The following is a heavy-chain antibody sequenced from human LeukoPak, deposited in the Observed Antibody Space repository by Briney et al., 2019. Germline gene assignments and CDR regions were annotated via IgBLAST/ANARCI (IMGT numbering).Heavy chain of an antibody. V-gene: IGHV3-48*03. CDR3: ARGYCSSTSCSTTNDY. CDR2: NSSSGSTI. J-gene: IGHJ4*02. D-gene: IGHD2-2*01. Sequence: PGGSLRLSCAASGFTFSSYEMNWVRQAPGKGLEWVSYNSSSGSTIYYADSVKGRFTISRDNAKNSLYLQMNSLRAEDTAVYYCARGYCSSTSCSTTNDYWGQGTLVTVSS. CDR1: GFTFSSYE.